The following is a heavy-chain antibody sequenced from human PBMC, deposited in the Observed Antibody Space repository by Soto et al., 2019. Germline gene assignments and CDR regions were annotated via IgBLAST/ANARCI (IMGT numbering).Heavy chain of an antibody. CDR3: ARHGIATLPFDAFDI. D-gene: IGHD1-26*01. J-gene: IGHJ3*02. CDR2: ISGSGDTP. Sequence: PGGSLRLSCAASGFTVSSNYMSWVRQAPGKGLEWVSIISGSGDTPYYADSVKGRFTISRDNSRNTLYLQMNSLRAGDSAKYYCARHGIATLPFDAFDIWGQGTRVTVSS. CDR1: GFTVSSNY. V-gene: IGHV3-23*01.